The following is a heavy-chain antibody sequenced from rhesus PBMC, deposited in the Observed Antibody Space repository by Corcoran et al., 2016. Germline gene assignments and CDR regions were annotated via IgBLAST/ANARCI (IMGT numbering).Heavy chain of an antibody. D-gene: IGHD4-29*01. J-gene: IGHJ4*01. CDR2: IYSNSEST. Sequence: QVQLQESGPGLVKPSETLSLTCAVSGGSIRSSTCWSWIRQHPGQGLAWIGGIYSNSESTNYNPSLKSRVTISKDTSKNQFSLKLSSVTAADTAVYYCARDPGGSSYFDYWGQGVLVTVSS. V-gene: IGHV4S12*01. CDR3: ARDPGGSSYFDY. CDR1: GGSIRSSTC.